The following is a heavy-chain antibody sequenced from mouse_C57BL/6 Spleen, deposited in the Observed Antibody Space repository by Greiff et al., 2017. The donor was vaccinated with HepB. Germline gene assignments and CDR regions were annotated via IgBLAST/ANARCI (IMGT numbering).Heavy chain of an antibody. D-gene: IGHD2-4*01. Sequence: EVQLQQSGPELVKPGASVKMSCKASGYTFTDYNMHWVKQSHGKSLEWIGYINPNNGGTSYNQKFKGKATLTVNKSSSTDYMELRSLTSEDSAVYYCARQQIYYDYGFFFWGQGTLVTVSA. CDR2: INPNNGGT. CDR1: GYTFTDYN. V-gene: IGHV1-22*01. J-gene: IGHJ3*01. CDR3: ARQQIYYDYGFFF.